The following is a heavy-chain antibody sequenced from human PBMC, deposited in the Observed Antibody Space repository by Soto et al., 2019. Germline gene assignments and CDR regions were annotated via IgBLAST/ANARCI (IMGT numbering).Heavy chain of an antibody. J-gene: IGHJ4*02. Sequence: QVQLVQSGAEVKKPGASVKVSCKASGYTFTSYYMHWVRQAPGQGLEWMGIINPSGGSTSYAQKFQGRFTMTRDTSTSTVYMELSSLRSEDTAVYYCARDGHYYYDSSGYYMLPYFDYWGQGTLVTVSS. CDR3: ARDGHYYYDSSGYYMLPYFDY. V-gene: IGHV1-46*01. CDR1: GYTFTSYY. D-gene: IGHD3-22*01. CDR2: INPSGGST.